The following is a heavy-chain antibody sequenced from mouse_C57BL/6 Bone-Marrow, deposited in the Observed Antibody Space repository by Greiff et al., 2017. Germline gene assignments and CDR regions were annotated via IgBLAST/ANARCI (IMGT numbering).Heavy chain of an antibody. V-gene: IGHV1-81*01. D-gene: IGHD1-1*01. CDR2: IYPRSGNT. Sequence: QVQLQQSGAELARPGASVKLSCKASGYTFTSYGISWVKQRTGQGLEWIGEIYPRSGNTYYNEKFKGKATLTADESSSTAYMELRSLTSEDSAVYFCARGRYYDGSSYGWYFDVWGTGTTGTVAS. CDR1: GYTFTSYG. J-gene: IGHJ1*03. CDR3: ARGRYYDGSSYGWYFDV.